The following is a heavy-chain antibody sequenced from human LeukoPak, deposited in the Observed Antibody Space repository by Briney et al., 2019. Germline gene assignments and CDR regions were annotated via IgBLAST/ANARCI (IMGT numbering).Heavy chain of an antibody. J-gene: IGHJ4*02. D-gene: IGHD3-10*01. CDR2: FDPEDGET. Sequence: ASVKVSCKVSGYTLTELSMHWVRQAPGKGLEWMGGFDPEDGETIYAQKFQGRVTMTEDTSTDTAYMGLSSLRSEDTAVYYCATARGYYGSGSYRFDYWGQGTLVTVSS. CDR1: GYTLTELS. CDR3: ATARGYYGSGSYRFDY. V-gene: IGHV1-24*01.